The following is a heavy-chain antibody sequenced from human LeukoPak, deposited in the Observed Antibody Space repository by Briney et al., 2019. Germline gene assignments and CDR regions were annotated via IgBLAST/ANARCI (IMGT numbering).Heavy chain of an antibody. D-gene: IGHD6-13*01. CDR1: GYTPTELS. J-gene: IGHJ1*01. CDR3: ATQQLVRFVLRFQH. Sequence: ASVKVSCKVSGYTPTELSMHWVRQAPGKGLEWMGRFDPEDGETIYAQKFQGRVTMTEDTSTNTAYMELSSLRSEDTAVYYCATQQLVRFVLRFQHWGQGTLVTVSS. CDR2: FDPEDGET. V-gene: IGHV1-24*01.